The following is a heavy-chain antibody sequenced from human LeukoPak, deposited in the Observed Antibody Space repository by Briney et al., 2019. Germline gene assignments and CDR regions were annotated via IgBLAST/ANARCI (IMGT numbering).Heavy chain of an antibody. V-gene: IGHV4-59*01. CDR2: IYYTGST. Sequence: KPSETLSLTCSVSGDSISSYYWSWIRQPPGKGLEWIGYIYYTGSTNYNPSLKSRVTMLVDTSKNQFSLNLRSVTAADTAVYYCVRGSEDCGGDCYSQWGQGTLVTVSS. J-gene: IGHJ4*02. CDR1: GDSISSYY. CDR3: VRGSEDCGGDCYSQ. D-gene: IGHD2-21*02.